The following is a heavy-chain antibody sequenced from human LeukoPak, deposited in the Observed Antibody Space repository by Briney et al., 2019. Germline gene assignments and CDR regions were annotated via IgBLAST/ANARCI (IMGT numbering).Heavy chain of an antibody. D-gene: IGHD6-13*01. J-gene: IGHJ4*02. CDR3: ARVGHPWHLV. CDR2: INPNSGGT. V-gene: IGHV1-2*02. CDR1: GYTFTGYY. Sequence: ASVKVSCKASGYTFTGYYMHWVRQAPGQGLEWMGWINPNSGGTNYAQKFQGRVTMTRDTSTSTVYMELSSLRSEDTAVYYCARVGHPWHLVWGQGTLVTVSS.